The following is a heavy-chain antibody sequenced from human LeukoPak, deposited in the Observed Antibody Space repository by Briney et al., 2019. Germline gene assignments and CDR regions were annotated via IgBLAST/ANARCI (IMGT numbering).Heavy chain of an antibody. D-gene: IGHD5-24*01. Sequence: PGGSLRLSCAASGFTFSSYGMHWVRQAPGKGLEWVAVISYDGSNKYYADSVKGRFTISRDNSKNTLYLQMNSLRTEDTAVYYCAKVKSPVTIGWPLLDIWGQGTMVTVSS. J-gene: IGHJ3*02. CDR2: ISYDGSNK. CDR1: GFTFSSYG. CDR3: AKVKSPVTIGWPLLDI. V-gene: IGHV3-30*18.